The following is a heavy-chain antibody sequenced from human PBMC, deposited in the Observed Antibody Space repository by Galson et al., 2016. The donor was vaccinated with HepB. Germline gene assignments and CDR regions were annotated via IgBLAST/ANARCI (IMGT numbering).Heavy chain of an antibody. J-gene: IGHJ3*02. V-gene: IGHV3-33*01. CDR2: IWYDGSNK. CDR3: ARELWNYNSFDM. D-gene: IGHD1-7*01. Sequence: SLRLSCAAPGFTFSSYTMHWVRQAPGKGLDWVAGIWYDGSNKYYGDSVKGRFTISRDNSKNTLYLQVNSLRAEDTAVYYCARELWNYNSFDMWGQGTMVTVSS. CDR1: GFTFSSYT.